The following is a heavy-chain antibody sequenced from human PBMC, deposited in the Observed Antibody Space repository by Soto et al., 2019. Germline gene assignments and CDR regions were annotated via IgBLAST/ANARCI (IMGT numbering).Heavy chain of an antibody. Sequence: QVQLVQSGAEVKKPGASVKVSCKASGYTFTSYGISWVRQAPGQGLEWMGWISAYNGNTNYAQKLQGRVTLTTDTSTRPAYMELRSLRSDDTAVYSCARQAAAAGRSYYYYGMDGWGQGTTVTVSS. CDR2: ISAYNGNT. J-gene: IGHJ6*02. CDR3: ARQAAAAGRSYYYYGMDG. D-gene: IGHD6-13*01. V-gene: IGHV1-18*01. CDR1: GYTFTSYG.